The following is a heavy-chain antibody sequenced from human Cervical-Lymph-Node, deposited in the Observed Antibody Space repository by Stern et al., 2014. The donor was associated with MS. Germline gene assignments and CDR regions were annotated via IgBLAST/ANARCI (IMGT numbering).Heavy chain of an antibody. Sequence: VQLVQSGGGLVKPGESLRLSCKASGFTFSAYYMSWIRQAPGKGLEWISFIGRRGDIIYYADSVRGRFTISRDNAKNSLYLQLNSLRAEDTAVYYCVRADGSVDDYWGQGTLVTVSS. J-gene: IGHJ4*02. CDR2: IGRRGDII. V-gene: IGHV3-11*01. CDR1: GFTFSAYY. D-gene: IGHD3-10*01. CDR3: VRADGSVDDY.